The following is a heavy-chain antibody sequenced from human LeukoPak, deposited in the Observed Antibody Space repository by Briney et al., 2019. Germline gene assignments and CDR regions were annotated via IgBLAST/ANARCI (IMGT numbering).Heavy chain of an antibody. Sequence: GGSLRLSCAASGFTFNSYGMHWVRQAPGKGLEWVAVISYDGSNKYYADSVKGRFTISRDNSKNTLYLQMNSLRAEDTAVYYCAKDGQRGGYYKGCDYWGQGTLVTVSS. CDR1: GFTFNSYG. D-gene: IGHD5-24*01. CDR3: AKDGQRGGYYKGCDY. CDR2: ISYDGSNK. V-gene: IGHV3-30*18. J-gene: IGHJ4*02.